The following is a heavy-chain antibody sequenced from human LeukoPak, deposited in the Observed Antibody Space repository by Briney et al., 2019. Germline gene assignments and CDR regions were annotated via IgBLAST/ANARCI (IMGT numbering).Heavy chain of an antibody. CDR3: ARDTGFYFDSERHYYLHV. J-gene: IGHJ6*03. CDR1: GGSFSDHY. CDR2: INQSGSA. Sequence: SSETLSLTCVIDGGSFSDHYWSWIRQPPGKGRGWIGEINQSGSANYNPSLKSRVTISVDTSKNQVSLKLSFVTAADTAVYFCARDTGFYFDSERHYYLHVWREGTTVTVSS. V-gene: IGHV4-34*01. D-gene: IGHD3-10*01.